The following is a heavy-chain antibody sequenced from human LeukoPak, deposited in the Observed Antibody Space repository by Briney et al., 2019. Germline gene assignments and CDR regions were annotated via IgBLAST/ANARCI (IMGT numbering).Heavy chain of an antibody. CDR3: ARGRRATVPLEGYYYYMDV. CDR2: IIPIFGTA. D-gene: IGHD4-11*01. V-gene: IGHV1-69*05. CDR1: GGTFSSYA. Sequence: ASVTVSFKASGGTFSSYAISSVRQAPGQGLEWMGGIIPIFGTANYAQKFQGRVTITTDESTSTAYMELSSLRSEDTAVYYCARGRRATVPLEGYYYYMDVWGKGTTVTVSS. J-gene: IGHJ6*03.